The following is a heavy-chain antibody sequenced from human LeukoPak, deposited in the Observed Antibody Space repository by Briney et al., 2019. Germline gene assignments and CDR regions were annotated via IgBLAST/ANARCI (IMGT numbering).Heavy chain of an antibody. V-gene: IGHV3-7*03. CDR2: IVGDGNEK. J-gene: IGHJ4*02. D-gene: IGHD2-8*01. CDR3: ARTNLDCKNGVCYDY. Sequence: GGSLRLSCAASGFTFGTYWMSWVRQAPGKGLEWVANIVGDGNEKFYVNSVKGRFTISRDNAKNSLYLQMNSLRVEDTAVYYCARTNLDCKNGVCYDYWGQGTLVTVSS. CDR1: GFTFGTYW.